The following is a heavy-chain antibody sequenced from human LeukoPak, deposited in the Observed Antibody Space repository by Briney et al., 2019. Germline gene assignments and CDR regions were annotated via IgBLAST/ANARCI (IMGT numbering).Heavy chain of an antibody. Sequence: SETLSLTCTVSGGSISRTNYYWGWIRQPPGKGLEWIGSFYNSGSTYYNPSLKSRVTISVDTSKNQFSLKLSSVTAADTAVYYCARAVVVRNRRYYYYYYMDVWGKGTTVTVSS. J-gene: IGHJ6*03. V-gene: IGHV4-39*01. CDR3: ARAVVVRNRRYYYYYYMDV. CDR2: FYNSGST. CDR1: GGSISRTNYY. D-gene: IGHD2-15*01.